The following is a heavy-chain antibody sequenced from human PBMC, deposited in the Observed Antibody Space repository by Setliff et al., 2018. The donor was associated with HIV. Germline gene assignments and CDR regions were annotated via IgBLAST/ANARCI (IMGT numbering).Heavy chain of an antibody. J-gene: IGHJ6*03. Sequence: SQTLSLTCAISGDSVSSNTAAWNWIRQSPSRGLEWLGRTYYRSKWSNDYAVSVKSRITINPDTSKNQFSLQLNSATHEDTAVYFCARGGDWDYNCYMDVWDKGTTVTVSS. D-gene: IGHD3-16*01. CDR1: GDSVSSNTAA. CDR2: TYYRSKWSN. V-gene: IGHV6-1*01. CDR3: ARGGDWDYNCYMDV.